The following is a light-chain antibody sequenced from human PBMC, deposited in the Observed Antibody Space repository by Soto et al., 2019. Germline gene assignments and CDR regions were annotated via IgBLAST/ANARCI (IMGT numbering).Light chain of an antibody. CDR1: SSNIGAGYD. V-gene: IGLV1-40*01. Sequence: QSVLTQPPSVSGAPGQRVTISCTGSSSNIGAGYDVHWYQQRPGTAPKLLIFGNTNRPSGVPDRFSGSKSGTSASLAITGLQAEDEGDYYCQSYDSTLSARYVFGTGTQVTVL. CDR3: QSYDSTLSARYV. J-gene: IGLJ1*01. CDR2: GNT.